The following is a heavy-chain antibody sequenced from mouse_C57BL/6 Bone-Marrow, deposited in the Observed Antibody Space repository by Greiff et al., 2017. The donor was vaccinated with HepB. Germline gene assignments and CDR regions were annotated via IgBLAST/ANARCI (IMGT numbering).Heavy chain of an antibody. CDR3: ARLGWLLRRYFDV. V-gene: IGHV3-6*01. CDR2: ISYDGSN. Sequence: EVKLVESGPGLVKPSQSLSLTCSVTGYSITSGYYWNWIRQFPGNKLEWMGYISYDGSNNYNPSLKNRISITRDTSKNQFFLKLNSVTTEDTATYYCARLGWLLRRYFDVWGTGTTVTVSS. CDR1: GYSITSGYY. J-gene: IGHJ1*03. D-gene: IGHD2-3*01.